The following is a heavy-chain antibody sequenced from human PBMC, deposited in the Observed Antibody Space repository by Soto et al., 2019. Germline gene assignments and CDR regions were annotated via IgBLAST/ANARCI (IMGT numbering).Heavy chain of an antibody. D-gene: IGHD3-10*01. CDR2: IWYDGSNK. J-gene: IGHJ5*02. V-gene: IGHV3-33*01. CDR1: GFTFSSYG. CDR3: ARDYHQLWFGAFSRFDP. Sequence: QVQLVESGGGVVQPGRSLRLSCAASGFTFSSYGMHWVRQAPGKGLEWVAVIWYDGSNKYYADCVKGRFTISRDNSQNSLSPQMNSLRDEDTAVYYCARDYHQLWFGAFSRFDPWGQGNLVNVAA.